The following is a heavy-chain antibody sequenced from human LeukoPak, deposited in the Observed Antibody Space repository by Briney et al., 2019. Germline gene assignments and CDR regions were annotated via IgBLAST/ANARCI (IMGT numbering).Heavy chain of an antibody. J-gene: IGHJ3*02. CDR1: GYTFTSCG. CDR3: ASHLPLSGAFDI. Sequence: ASVKVSCKASGYTFTSCGISWVRQAPGPGLEWMGWISAYNGNTNYAQKLQGRVTMTTDTSTSTAYMELRSLRSDDTAVYYCASHLPLSGAFDIWGQGTMVTVSS. D-gene: IGHD2/OR15-2a*01. CDR2: ISAYNGNT. V-gene: IGHV1-18*01.